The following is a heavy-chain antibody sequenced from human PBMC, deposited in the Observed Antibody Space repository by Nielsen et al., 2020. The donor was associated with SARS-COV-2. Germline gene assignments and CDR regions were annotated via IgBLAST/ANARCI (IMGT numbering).Heavy chain of an antibody. Sequence: SETLSLTCTVSGGSISSYYWSWIRQPPGKGLEWIGEINHSGSTNYNPSLKSRVTISVDTSKNQFSLKLSSVTAADTAVYYCARGRGAARRNYYGMDVWGQGTTVTVSS. V-gene: IGHV4-34*01. D-gene: IGHD6-6*01. J-gene: IGHJ6*02. CDR2: INHSGST. CDR1: GGSISSYY. CDR3: ARGRGAARRNYYGMDV.